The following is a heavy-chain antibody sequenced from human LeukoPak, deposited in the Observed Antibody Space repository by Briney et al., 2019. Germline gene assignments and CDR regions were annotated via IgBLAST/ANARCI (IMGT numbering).Heavy chain of an antibody. V-gene: IGHV1-18*01. Sequence: GASVKVSCKASGYTFTSYGISWVRQASGQGLEWMGWISAYNGNTNYAQKFQGRVTMTRDTSTSTVHMELRSLRSEDTAMYYCARDTDSSGWSGAFDIWGQGTMVTVSS. CDR3: ARDTDSSGWSGAFDI. D-gene: IGHD6-19*01. CDR2: ISAYNGNT. J-gene: IGHJ3*02. CDR1: GYTFTSYG.